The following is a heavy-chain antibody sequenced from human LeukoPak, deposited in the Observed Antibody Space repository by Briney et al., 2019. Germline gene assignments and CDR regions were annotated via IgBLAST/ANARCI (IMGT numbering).Heavy chain of an antibody. J-gene: IGHJ3*01. CDR1: GGSISSSSYY. CDR3: AKAGVRYFDSSGLYAFDF. V-gene: IGHV4-39*01. Sequence: SETLSLTCAVSGGSISSSSYYWAWIRQPPGKGLEWIGTIYYSGSTYHNPSLKSRVTMSVDRSRNQFSLKLSSVDAADTAVYYCAKAGVRYFDSSGLYAFDFWGQGTTATVSS. D-gene: IGHD3-22*01. CDR2: IYYSGST.